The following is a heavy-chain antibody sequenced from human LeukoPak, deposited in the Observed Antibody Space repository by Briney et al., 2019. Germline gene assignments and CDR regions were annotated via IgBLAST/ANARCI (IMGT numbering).Heavy chain of an antibody. CDR3: ARDIYSYADYYYMDV. D-gene: IGHD5-18*01. J-gene: IGHJ6*03. V-gene: IGHV4-59*01. Sequence: SETLSLTCTVSGGSISSYYWSWIRQPPGKGLEWIGYIYYSGSTNYNPSLKSRVTISVDTSKNQFSLKLSSVTAADTAVYYCARDIYSYADYYYMDVWGKGTTVTISS. CDR2: IYYSGST. CDR1: GGSISSYY.